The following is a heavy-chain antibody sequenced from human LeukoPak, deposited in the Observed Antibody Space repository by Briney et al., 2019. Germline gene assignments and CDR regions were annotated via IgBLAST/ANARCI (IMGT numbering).Heavy chain of an antibody. CDR3: AKRGNSWDLFDY. V-gene: IGHV4-61*01. CDR1: GDSVSSGNYY. Sequence: SETLSLTCTVSGDSVSSGNYYLSWIRQPPGKGLDWITYMSPSGTTKYNPSLKSRVTTSVDTSRTQFSLRLSSVTAADTAVYYCAKRGNSWDLFDYWGQGTLVTVSS. CDR2: MSPSGTT. J-gene: IGHJ4*02. D-gene: IGHD6-13*01.